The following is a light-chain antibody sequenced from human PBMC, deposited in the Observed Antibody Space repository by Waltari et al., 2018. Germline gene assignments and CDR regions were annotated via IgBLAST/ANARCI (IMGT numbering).Light chain of an antibody. Sequence: VLLTRSPASLSVSPGDTVILPCRASQRVRTNLVWYQQKAGQAPRTLIYGASTRASGVPSRFSGSGSETDFTLIISSLQSEDAAVYFCQQYYVWPPITFGGGTKLEI. J-gene: IGKJ4*01. CDR1: QRVRTN. CDR2: GAS. V-gene: IGKV3-15*01. CDR3: QQYYVWPPIT.